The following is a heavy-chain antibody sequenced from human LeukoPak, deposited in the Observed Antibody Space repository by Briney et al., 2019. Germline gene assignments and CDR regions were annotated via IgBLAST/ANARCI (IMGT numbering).Heavy chain of an antibody. CDR1: GFTFSSYA. J-gene: IGHJ4*02. CDR2: ISGSGDNT. Sequence: PGGSLRLSCAASGFTFSSYAMGWVRQAPGKGLEWVSGISGSGDNTYYADSVKGRFTISRDNSKNTLYLQMNSLRAEDTAVYYCAKDPPGEDYGYVWGSYPDYWGQGTLVTVSS. V-gene: IGHV3-23*01. CDR3: AKDPPGEDYGYVWGSYPDY. D-gene: IGHD3-16*02.